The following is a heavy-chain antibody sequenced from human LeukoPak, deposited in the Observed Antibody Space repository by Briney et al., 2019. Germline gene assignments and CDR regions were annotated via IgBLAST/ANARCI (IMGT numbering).Heavy chain of an antibody. V-gene: IGHV4-34*01. CDR1: GGSFSDSY. CDR2: ISHSGDS. J-gene: IGHJ4*02. CDR3: ARAVGTALDY. D-gene: IGHD6-13*01. Sequence: PSGTLSLTCAVYGGSFSDSYWSWIRQPPGEGLEWVGEISHSGDSNYNPSLKSRVTISVDTSKNQFSLNLSSVTAADTAVYYCARAVGTALDYWGQGTLVTVSS.